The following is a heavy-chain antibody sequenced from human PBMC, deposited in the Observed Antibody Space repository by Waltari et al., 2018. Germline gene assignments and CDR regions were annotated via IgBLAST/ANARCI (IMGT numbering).Heavy chain of an antibody. D-gene: IGHD2-8*02. J-gene: IGHJ3*02. CDR1: GGTFSCSA. Sequence: QVQLVQSGAEVKKPGSSVTVSCKASGGTFSCSAISWVRQAPGQGLEWMGGIIPIFGTANYAQKFQGRVTITADESTSTAYMELSSLRSEDTAVYYCARDPVVLADAFDIWGQGTMVTVSS. CDR2: IIPIFGTA. CDR3: ARDPVVLADAFDI. V-gene: IGHV1-69*12.